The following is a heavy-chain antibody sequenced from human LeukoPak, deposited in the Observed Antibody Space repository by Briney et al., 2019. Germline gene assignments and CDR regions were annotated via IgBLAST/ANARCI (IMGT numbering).Heavy chain of an antibody. D-gene: IGHD3-22*01. CDR1: GYTFTSYA. CDR2: INTNTGNP. Sequence: ASVKVSCKASGYTFTSYAMNWVRQAPGQGLEWMGWINTNTGNPTYAQGFTGRFVFSLDTSVSTAYLQISSLKAEDTAMYYCARSDSSGYYFPNAFDIWGQGTMVTVSS. V-gene: IGHV7-4-1*02. J-gene: IGHJ3*02. CDR3: ARSDSSGYYFPNAFDI.